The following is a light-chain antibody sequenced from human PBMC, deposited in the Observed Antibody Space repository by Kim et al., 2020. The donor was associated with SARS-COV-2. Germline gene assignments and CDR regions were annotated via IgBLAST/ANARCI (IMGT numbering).Light chain of an antibody. J-gene: IGLJ2*01. Sequence: GQSVTISCTGTSSDVGGYNYVSWYQQHPGKAPKLMIYDVSKRPSGVPDRFSDSKSGNTASLTISGLQAEDEADYYCCSYAGSYTKVFGGGTQLTVL. CDR3: CSYAGSYTKV. CDR1: SSDVGGYNY. V-gene: IGLV2-11*01. CDR2: DVS.